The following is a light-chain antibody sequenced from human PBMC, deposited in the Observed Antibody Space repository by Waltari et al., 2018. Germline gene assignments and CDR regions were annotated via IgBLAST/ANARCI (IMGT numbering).Light chain of an antibody. Sequence: DIVMTQSPDSLAVSLGVRATIKCKSSQSVLYSSNNENYLAWYQQKPGQPPKLLINWASIRESGVPDRFTGSGSGTDFTLTISSLQAEDVAVYYCQQYYNTPLTFGQGTKVEIK. CDR2: WAS. CDR1: QSVLYSSNNENY. CDR3: QQYYNTPLT. J-gene: IGKJ1*01. V-gene: IGKV4-1*01.